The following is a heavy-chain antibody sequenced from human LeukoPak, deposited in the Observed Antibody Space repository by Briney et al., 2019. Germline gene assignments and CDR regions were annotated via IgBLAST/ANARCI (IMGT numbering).Heavy chain of an antibody. Sequence: GGSLRLSCAASGFTFSGYSMNWVRQAPGKGLEWVSFISSSSTYIYYADSVKGRFTISRDNAKNSLYLQMNSLRAEDTAVYYCARDRFGGWSSGGFDYWGQGTLVTVSS. CDR1: GFTFSGYS. CDR2: ISSSSTYI. CDR3: ARDRFGGWSSGGFDY. V-gene: IGHV3-21*01. J-gene: IGHJ4*02. D-gene: IGHD6-19*01.